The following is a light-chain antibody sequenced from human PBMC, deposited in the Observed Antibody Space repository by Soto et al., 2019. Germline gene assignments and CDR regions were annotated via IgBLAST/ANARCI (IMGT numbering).Light chain of an antibody. V-gene: IGKV3-20*01. CDR3: HYYDDSPPFP. CDR2: GAS. J-gene: IGKJ3*01. CDR1: QRVTSRF. Sequence: EIVLTQSPGTLSLSPGERATFFCRASQRVTSRFLAWYQQKPGQAPRLLIYGASSRATGIPDRFSGSGSGTDFTLTISRLEPEDFAVYYCHYYDDSPPFPFGPGTKVDIK.